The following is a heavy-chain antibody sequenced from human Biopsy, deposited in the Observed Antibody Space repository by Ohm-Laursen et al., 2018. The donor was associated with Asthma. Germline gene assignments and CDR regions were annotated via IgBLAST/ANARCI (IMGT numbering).Heavy chain of an antibody. CDR2: IKQDGSEK. CDR3: ARDTRPNWFDP. V-gene: IGHV3-7*05. D-gene: IGHD3-3*01. Sequence: SLRLSCAASGFTFSSYWMSWVRQTPGKGLEWVANIKQDGSEKYYVDSVKGRFTISRDNAKNSLYLQMNSLRAEDTAVYYCARDTRPNWFDPWGQGTLVTVSS. CDR1: GFTFSSYW. J-gene: IGHJ5*02.